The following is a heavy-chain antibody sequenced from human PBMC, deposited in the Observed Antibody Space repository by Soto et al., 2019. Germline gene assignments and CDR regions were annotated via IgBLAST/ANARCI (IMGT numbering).Heavy chain of an antibody. Sequence: TSETLSLTCSVSGASIHNGGYFWSWIRQSPGKGLEWIGHIHYSGSTYNNPSLRSRVTISADTSMNQFSLALTSVTAADTAVYYCARGIVLVPAAMLLGAFDIWGQGTMVTVSS. D-gene: IGHD2-2*01. J-gene: IGHJ3*02. CDR3: ARGIVLVPAAMLLGAFDI. CDR1: GASIHNGGYF. V-gene: IGHV4-30-4*01. CDR2: IHYSGST.